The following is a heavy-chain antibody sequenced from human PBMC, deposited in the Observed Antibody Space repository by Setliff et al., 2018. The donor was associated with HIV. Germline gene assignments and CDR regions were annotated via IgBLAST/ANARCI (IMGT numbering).Heavy chain of an antibody. CDR3: AREGARHYGSGRYHSWFDP. D-gene: IGHD3-10*01. J-gene: IGHJ5*02. CDR1: GGSISSGNYY. Sequence: LSLTCTVSGGSISSGNYYWSWIRQHPGKGLEWIGYIYYSGSTYYNPSLKSRVTMSVDTSKNQFSLKLSSVTAADTAVYYCAREGARHYGSGRYHSWFDPWGKGTQVTVSS. CDR2: IYYSGST. V-gene: IGHV4-31*03.